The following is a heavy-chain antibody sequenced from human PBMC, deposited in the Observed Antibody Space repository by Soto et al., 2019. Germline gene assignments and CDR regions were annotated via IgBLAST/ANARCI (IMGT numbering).Heavy chain of an antibody. J-gene: IGHJ4*02. D-gene: IGHD5-18*01. Sequence: PGGSLRLSCAASGFSFSSYTMDWVRQAPGKGLQWVSSISITGSYTYYADSVKGRLAISRDNAQNSLYLHMNSLRGEDTAVYYCARGAIRGYSYGHSDYWGQGTLVTVSS. V-gene: IGHV3-21*01. CDR2: ISITGSYT. CDR1: GFSFSSYT. CDR3: ARGAIRGYSYGHSDY.